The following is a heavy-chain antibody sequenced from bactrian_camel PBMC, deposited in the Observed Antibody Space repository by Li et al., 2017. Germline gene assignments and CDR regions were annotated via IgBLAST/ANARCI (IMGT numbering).Heavy chain of an antibody. J-gene: IGHJ6*01. CDR2: ITTGGGTP. CDR1: GFTFSSYW. V-gene: IGHV3S1*01. D-gene: IGHD6*01. Sequence: VQLVESGGGLVQPGGSLRLSCAASGFTFSSYWMYWVRQAPGKGLEWVSTITTGGGTPYYADSVKGRFTISQDRAKNTLYLQMNSLKPEDTAMYYRAVYPRGLEIRTVVARRVGYWGQGTQVTVS. CDR3: AVYPRGLEIRTVVARRVGY.